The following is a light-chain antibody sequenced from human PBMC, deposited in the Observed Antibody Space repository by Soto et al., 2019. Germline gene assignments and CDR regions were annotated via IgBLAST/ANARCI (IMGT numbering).Light chain of an antibody. CDR1: SSDVGNYNR. J-gene: IGLJ1*01. V-gene: IGLV2-18*02. CDR2: DVS. CDR3: SSYTTSSTYV. Sequence: QSALTQPPSVPGSPGQSVAISCTGTSSDVGNYNRVSWYQQPPGSAPKLILYDVSNRPSGVPDRFSGSKSGNTASLTISGLQADDEADYYCSSYTTSSTYVFGTGTKLTVL.